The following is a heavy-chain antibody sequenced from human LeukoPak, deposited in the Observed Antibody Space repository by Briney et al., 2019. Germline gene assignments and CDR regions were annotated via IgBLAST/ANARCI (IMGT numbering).Heavy chain of an antibody. J-gene: IGHJ5*02. Sequence: ASVKVSCKASGYTFTSYHMHWVRQAPGQGLEWMGIINPSGGSTSYAQKFQGRVTMTRDTSTSTVYMELSSLRSEDTAVYYCARAAGYCSSTSCTYNWFDPWGQGTLVTVSS. D-gene: IGHD2-2*01. CDR1: GYTFTSYH. V-gene: IGHV1-46*01. CDR3: ARAAGYCSSTSCTYNWFDP. CDR2: INPSGGST.